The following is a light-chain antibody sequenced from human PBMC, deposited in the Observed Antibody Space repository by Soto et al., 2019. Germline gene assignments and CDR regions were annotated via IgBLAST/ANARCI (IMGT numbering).Light chain of an antibody. J-gene: IGKJ4*01. CDR3: QQSANWPLT. Sequence: EIVLTQSPGTLSLSPGERATLSCRASHTISSSYLAWYQQKPGQAPRLLMYDTSNRATGIPARFSGSGSGTDFTLIISSLEPEDFAVYYCQQSANWPLTFGGGTKADIK. CDR2: DTS. V-gene: IGKV3D-20*02. CDR1: HTISSSY.